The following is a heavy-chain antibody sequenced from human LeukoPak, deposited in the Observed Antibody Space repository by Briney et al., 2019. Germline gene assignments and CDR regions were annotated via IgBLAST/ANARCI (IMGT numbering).Heavy chain of an antibody. CDR1: GCSISSSSYY. J-gene: IGHJ3*02. Sequence: SETLSLTCTVSGCSISSSSYYWVWIRQPPGKGLEWIGRIYYSGSAYYNPSLNSRVTISVDTSKNQFSLKLSSLTAADTAVYYCARLPKRRYCSSTSCYYDAFDIWGQGTMVTVSS. V-gene: IGHV4-39*01. CDR3: ARLPKRRYCSSTSCYYDAFDI. D-gene: IGHD2-2*01. CDR2: IYYSGSA.